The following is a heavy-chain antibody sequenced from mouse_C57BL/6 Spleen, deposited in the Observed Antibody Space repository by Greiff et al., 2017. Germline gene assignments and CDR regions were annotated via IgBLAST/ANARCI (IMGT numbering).Heavy chain of an antibody. CDR1: GYTFTSYW. D-gene: IGHD1-1*01. CDR3: ARVASAVVATNY. CDR2: IPPNSGST. V-gene: IGHV1-64*01. J-gene: IGHJ2*01. Sequence: QVQLQQPGAELVKPGASVKLSCKASGYTFTSYWMHWVKQRPGQGLEWIGMIPPNSGSTNYNEKFKSKATLTVDKSSSTAYMQLSSLTSEDSAVYYCARVASAVVATNYWGQGTTLTVSS.